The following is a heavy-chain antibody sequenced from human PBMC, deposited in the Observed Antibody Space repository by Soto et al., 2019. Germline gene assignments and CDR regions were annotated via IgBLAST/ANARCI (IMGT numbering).Heavy chain of an antibody. CDR3: ARSKDFWSGYGFDY. CDR1: SGSISSSNW. J-gene: IGHJ4*02. CDR2: IYHSGST. D-gene: IGHD3-3*01. Sequence: SETLSLTCAVSSGSISSSNWWSWVRQPPGKGLEWIGEIYHSGSTNYNPSLKSRVTISADKSKNQFSLKLSSVTAADTAVYYCARSKDFWSGYGFDYWGQGTLVTVSS. V-gene: IGHV4-4*02.